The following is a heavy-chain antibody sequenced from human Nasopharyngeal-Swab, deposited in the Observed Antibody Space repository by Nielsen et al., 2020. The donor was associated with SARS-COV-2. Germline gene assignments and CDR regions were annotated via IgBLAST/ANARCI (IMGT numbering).Heavy chain of an antibody. CDR3: ARGGWVAAATYAEYFQH. CDR2: INHSGST. CDR1: GGSFSGYY. V-gene: IGHV4-34*01. Sequence: SETLSLTCAVYGGSFSGYYWSWIRQPPGKGLEWIGEINHSGSTNYNPSLKSRVTISVDTSKNQFSLKLSSVTAADTAVYYCARGGWVAAATYAEYFQHWGQGTLVTVSS. J-gene: IGHJ1*01. D-gene: IGHD2-15*01.